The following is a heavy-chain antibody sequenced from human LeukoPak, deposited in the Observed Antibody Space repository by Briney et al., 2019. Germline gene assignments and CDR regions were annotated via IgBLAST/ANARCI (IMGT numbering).Heavy chain of an antibody. J-gene: IGHJ4*02. Sequence: LGRSLRLSCAASGFTFSSYGMHWVRQAPGKGLEWVAVMSYDGSNKYYADSVKGRFTISRDNSKNTLYLQMNSLRAEDAAVYYCAKRYFDWLNFDYWGQGTLVTVSS. D-gene: IGHD3-9*01. CDR2: MSYDGSNK. V-gene: IGHV3-30*18. CDR1: GFTFSSYG. CDR3: AKRYFDWLNFDY.